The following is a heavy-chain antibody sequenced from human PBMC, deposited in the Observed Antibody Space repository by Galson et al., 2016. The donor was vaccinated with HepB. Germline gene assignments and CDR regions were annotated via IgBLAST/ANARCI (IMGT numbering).Heavy chain of an antibody. J-gene: IGHJ4*02. D-gene: IGHD3-9*01. V-gene: IGHV3-9*01. CDR1: GFTFDDYA. CDR3: VKDQGGDVLTGYPFDY. Sequence: SLRLSCAASGFTFDDYAMHWVRQAPGKGLEWVSGISWNTGDIRYADGVKGRFTISRDNAKSSIYLQMNSLRIEDTALYYCVKDQGGDVLTGYPFDYWGQGVQVTVSS. CDR2: ISWNTGDI.